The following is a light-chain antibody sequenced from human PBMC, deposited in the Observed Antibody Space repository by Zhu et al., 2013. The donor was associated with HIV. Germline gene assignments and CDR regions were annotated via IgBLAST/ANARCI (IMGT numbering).Light chain of an antibody. CDR1: QDINNY. Sequence: DIQVTQSPSSLSASAGDRVTITCQASQDINNYLNWYQHKPGKAPKLLICDASNLEAGVPPRFSGSGSGTDFTFTIASLQPEDVATYYCQQYHSLPLAFGGGTKV. J-gene: IGKJ4*01. CDR2: DAS. V-gene: IGKV1-33*01. CDR3: QQYHSLPLA.